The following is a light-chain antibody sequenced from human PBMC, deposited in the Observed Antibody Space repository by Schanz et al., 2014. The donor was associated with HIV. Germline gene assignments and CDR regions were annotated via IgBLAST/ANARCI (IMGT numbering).Light chain of an antibody. CDR3: QQYGSSPGT. CDR1: QSINTY. CDR2: DAS. V-gene: IGKV3-11*01. J-gene: IGKJ2*01. Sequence: EIVLTQSPATLSLSPGERATLSCRASQSINTYLAWYQQKVGQAPRLLIYDASNRATGVPARFSGSGSGTEFTLTISGLEPEDFAVYYCQQYGSSPGTFGQGTKLEI.